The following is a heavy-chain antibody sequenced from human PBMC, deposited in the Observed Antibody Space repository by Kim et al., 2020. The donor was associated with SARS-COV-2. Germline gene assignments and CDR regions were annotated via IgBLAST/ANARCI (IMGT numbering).Heavy chain of an antibody. CDR3: ASPRGSGYYYDN. CDR1: GGTFSSYA. J-gene: IGHJ4*02. D-gene: IGHD3-22*01. Sequence: SVKVSCKASGGTFSSYAISWVRQAPGQGLEWMGGIIPIVGTANYAQKFQGRVTITADESTSTAYMELSSLRSEDTAVYYCASPRGSGYYYDNWGQGTLVTVSS. V-gene: IGHV1-69*13. CDR2: IIPIVGTA.